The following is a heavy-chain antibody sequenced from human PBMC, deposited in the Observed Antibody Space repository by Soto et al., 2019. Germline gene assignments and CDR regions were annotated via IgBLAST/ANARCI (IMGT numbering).Heavy chain of an antibody. CDR3: ARAGVSGWYFDY. CDR2: IYHSGST. V-gene: IGHV4-30-2*01. D-gene: IGHD6-19*01. J-gene: IGHJ4*02. CDR1: GGSISSGGYS. Sequence: SETLYLTCAVSGGSISSGGYSWSWIRQPPGKGLEWIGYIYHSGSTYYNPSLKSRVTISVDRSKNHFSLKLSSVTAADTAVYYCARAGVSGWYFDYWGQGTLVTVSS.